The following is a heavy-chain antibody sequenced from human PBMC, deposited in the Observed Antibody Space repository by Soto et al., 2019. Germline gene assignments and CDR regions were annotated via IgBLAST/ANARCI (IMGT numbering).Heavy chain of an antibody. D-gene: IGHD3-3*01. CDR3: ARREGMGIGVDWFDP. CDR2: IYYSGST. CDR1: GGSISSYY. J-gene: IGHJ5*02. Sequence: SETLSLTCTVSGGSISSYYWSWIRQPPGKGLEWIGYIYYSGSTNYNPSLKSRVTISVDTSKNQFSLKLSSVTAADTAVYYCARREGMGIGVDWFDPWGQGTLVTVSS. V-gene: IGHV4-59*01.